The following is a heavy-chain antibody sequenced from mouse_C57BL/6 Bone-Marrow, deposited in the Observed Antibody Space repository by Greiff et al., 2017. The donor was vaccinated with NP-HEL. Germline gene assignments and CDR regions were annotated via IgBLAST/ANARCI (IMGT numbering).Heavy chain of an antibody. CDR3: ARSPLWLRRNYYAMDY. Sequence: EVHLVESGPGLAKPSQTLSLTCSVTGYSITSDYWNWIRKFPGNKLEYMGYISYRGSTYYNPSLKSRISITRDTSKNQYYLQLNSVTTEDTATYYCARSPLWLRRNYYAMDYWGQGTSVTVSS. CDR2: ISYRGST. D-gene: IGHD2-2*01. CDR1: GYSITSDY. J-gene: IGHJ4*01. V-gene: IGHV3-8*01.